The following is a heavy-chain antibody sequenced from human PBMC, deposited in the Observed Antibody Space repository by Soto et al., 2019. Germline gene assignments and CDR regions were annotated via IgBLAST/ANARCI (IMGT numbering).Heavy chain of an antibody. CDR3: ATSPLAYCGGDCYSVDY. CDR1: GYSFTSYW. D-gene: IGHD2-21*02. Sequence: GESLKISCKGSGYSFTSYWIGWVLQIPWKGLEWMGIIYPGDSDTRYSPSFQGQVTISADKSISTAYLQWSSLKASDTAMYYCATSPLAYCGGDCYSVDYWGQGTLVTVSS. J-gene: IGHJ4*02. CDR2: IYPGDSDT. V-gene: IGHV5-51*01.